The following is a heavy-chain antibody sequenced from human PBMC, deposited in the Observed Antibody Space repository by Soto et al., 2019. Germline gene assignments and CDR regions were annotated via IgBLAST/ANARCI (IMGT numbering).Heavy chain of an antibody. Sequence: PGESLKISCKGSAYRFTSYCIGWVRQMPGKGLEWMGIIYPGDSATRYSPSFQGQLTISAAKSISTAYLQWSSLTASDTALYYCASFGVLERASFDPWGKGTLVAVSS. J-gene: IGHJ5*02. CDR3: ASFGVLERASFDP. CDR2: IYPGDSAT. CDR1: AYRFTSYC. D-gene: IGHD1-1*01. V-gene: IGHV5-51*01.